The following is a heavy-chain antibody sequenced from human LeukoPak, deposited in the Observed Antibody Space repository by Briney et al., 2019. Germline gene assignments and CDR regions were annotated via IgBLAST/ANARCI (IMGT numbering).Heavy chain of an antibody. D-gene: IGHD6-19*01. Sequence: GGSLRLSCVASGFPFSSYWMTWVRQAPGKGLEWVANIKQDGSKKSYVDSVKGRFTISRDNAKNSLYLQMNSLRAEDTAVYYCARDQFGWWANYWGQGTLVTVSS. J-gene: IGHJ4*02. CDR1: GFPFSSYW. CDR2: IKQDGSKK. V-gene: IGHV3-7*01. CDR3: ARDQFGWWANY.